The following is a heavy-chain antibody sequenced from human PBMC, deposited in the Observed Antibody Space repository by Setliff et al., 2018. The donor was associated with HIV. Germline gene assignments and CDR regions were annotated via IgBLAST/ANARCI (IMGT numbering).Heavy chain of an antibody. CDR1: GYSISSNFL. Sequence: SETLSLTCAVSGYSISSNFLWGWVRQPPGQGLEWIGSIHHAGSTYYNPSLKSRVRISLDTSKNQFSPKLSSVTAADTAVYYCARHDCGGNCDINWFDPWGQGTLVTVSS. CDR2: IHHAGST. CDR3: ARHDCGGNCDINWFDP. V-gene: IGHV4-38-2*01. J-gene: IGHJ5*02. D-gene: IGHD2-21*02.